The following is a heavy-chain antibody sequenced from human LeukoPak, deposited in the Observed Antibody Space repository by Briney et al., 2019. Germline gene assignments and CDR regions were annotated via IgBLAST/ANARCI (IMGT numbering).Heavy chain of an antibody. V-gene: IGHV1-2*04. CDR1: GYTFTSYD. Sequence: ASVKVSCKASGYTFTSYDINWVRQATGQGLEWMGWINPNSGGTNYAQKFQGWVTMTRDTSISTAYMELSRLRSDDTAVYYCARDISDSSGPNWFDPWGQGTLVTVSS. J-gene: IGHJ5*02. CDR2: INPNSGGT. D-gene: IGHD3-22*01. CDR3: ARDISDSSGPNWFDP.